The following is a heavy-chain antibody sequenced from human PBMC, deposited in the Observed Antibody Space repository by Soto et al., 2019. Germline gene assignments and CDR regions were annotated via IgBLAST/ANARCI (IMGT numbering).Heavy chain of an antibody. CDR1: GFTFSSYC. D-gene: IGHD6-13*01. V-gene: IGHV3-7*01. Sequence: PGGSLILSCAASGFTFSSYCMHSVCQTPGKGLEWVANIKQDGSQKYYVDSVKGRFTISRDNANNSLFLQMNSLRPQHTAVYFCSRGGHYAAWYLFDYWIQRSLVTVSS. CDR2: IKQDGSQK. CDR3: SRGGHYAAWYLFDY. J-gene: IGHJ4*02.